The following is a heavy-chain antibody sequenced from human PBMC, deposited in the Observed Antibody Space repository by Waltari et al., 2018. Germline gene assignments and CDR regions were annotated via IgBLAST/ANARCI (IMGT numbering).Heavy chain of an antibody. Sequence: QVQLQESGPGLVKPSETLSLTCAVSGYSISSGYYWGWIRQPPGKGLEWIGSIYHSGSTYYNPSLKSRVTISVDTSKNQFSRKLSSVTAADTAVYYCARESTPSEYYYDSSGYSGAFDIWGQGTMVTVSS. CDR1: GYSISSGYY. V-gene: IGHV4-38-2*02. CDR2: IYHSGST. CDR3: ARESTPSEYYYDSSGYSGAFDI. D-gene: IGHD3-22*01. J-gene: IGHJ3*02.